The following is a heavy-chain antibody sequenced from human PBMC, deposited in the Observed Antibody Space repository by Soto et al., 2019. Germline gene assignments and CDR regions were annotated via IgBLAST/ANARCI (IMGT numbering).Heavy chain of an antibody. CDR1: GFTFSSYG. CDR2: ISYDGSNK. D-gene: IGHD5-12*01. V-gene: IGHV3-30*18. CDR3: GKEPQSDGGYGEYGFDY. J-gene: IGHJ4*02. Sequence: QVQLVESGGGVVQPGRSLRLSCAASGFTFSSYGMHWVRQAPGKGLEWVAVISYDGSNKYYADSVKGRFTISRDNSKNTLYREINRLRAEDTALYYCGKEPQSDGGYGEYGFDYWGQGTLVTVSS.